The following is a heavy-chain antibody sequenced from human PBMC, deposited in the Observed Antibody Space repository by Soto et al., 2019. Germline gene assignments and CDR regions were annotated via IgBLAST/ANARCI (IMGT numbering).Heavy chain of an antibody. CDR2: IIPIFGTA. J-gene: IGHJ6*02. CDR3: ASAVTTYYYYYGMDV. D-gene: IGHD4-17*01. Sequence: ASVKVSCKPSGYTFTSYGISWVRQAPGQGLEWMGGIIPIFGTANYAQKFQGRVTITADESTSTAYMELSSLRSEDTAVYYCASAVTTYYYYYGMDVWGQGTTVTVSS. V-gene: IGHV1-69*13. CDR1: GYTFTSYG.